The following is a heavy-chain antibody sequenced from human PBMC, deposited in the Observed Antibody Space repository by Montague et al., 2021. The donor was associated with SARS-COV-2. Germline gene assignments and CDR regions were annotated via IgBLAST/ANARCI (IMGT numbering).Heavy chain of an antibody. D-gene: IGHD3-10*01. J-gene: IGHJ6*02. Sequence: SLRLSCAASGFTVCSNYMSWVRQAPGKGLEWVSVIYSGGSTYYADSVKGRFTIPRDNSKNTLYLQMNSLRAEDTAVYYCARDQRRYGSGSYYGPHYYYYGMDVWGQGTTVTVSS. CDR3: ARDQRRYGSGSYYGPHYYYYGMDV. CDR1: GFTVCSNY. CDR2: IYSGGST. V-gene: IGHV3-66*02.